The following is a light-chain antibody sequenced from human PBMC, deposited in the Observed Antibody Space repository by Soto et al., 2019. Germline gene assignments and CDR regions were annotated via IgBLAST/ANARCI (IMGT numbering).Light chain of an antibody. J-gene: IGKJ1*01. V-gene: IGKV2-28*01. CDR3: MQALQSPPT. CDR1: QSLLHSNGYDS. Sequence: EIVMTQSPLSLPVTPGEPASISCRSSQSLLHSNGYDSLDWYLQKPGQSPQLLIYLGSNRASGVPARFSESGSNTNFTLKIRRVEADDNRVYYTMQALQSPPTFGQGTKVEIK. CDR2: LGS.